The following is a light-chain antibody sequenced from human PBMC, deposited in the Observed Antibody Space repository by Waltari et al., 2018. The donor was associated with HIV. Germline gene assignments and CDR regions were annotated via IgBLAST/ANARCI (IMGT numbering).Light chain of an antibody. CDR2: EVS. V-gene: IGLV2-23*02. J-gene: IGLJ2*01. Sequence: QSALTQPASVSGSPGQSITISCTGTSSDVGGYNLVSWYQQHPGKAPKLMIYEVSKQPSGFSNRVAGSKSGNTASLTISGLQAEDEADYYCCAYAGSTTYVIFGGGTKLTVL. CDR3: CAYAGSTTYVI. CDR1: SSDVGGYNL.